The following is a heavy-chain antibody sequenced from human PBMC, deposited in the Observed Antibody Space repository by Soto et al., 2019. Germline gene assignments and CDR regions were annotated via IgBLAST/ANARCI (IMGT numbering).Heavy chain of an antibody. CDR1: GYTFTNYW. Sequence: GESLKISCKGSGYTFTNYWIGWVRQMPGKGLEWMGIIYPGDSETRYSPSFQGQVTMSADKSISTAYLQWSSLKASDSAMYYCARKYYYGAGTLDYWGPGTLVTVSS. V-gene: IGHV5-51*01. CDR2: IYPGDSET. D-gene: IGHD3-10*01. CDR3: ARKYYYGAGTLDY. J-gene: IGHJ4*02.